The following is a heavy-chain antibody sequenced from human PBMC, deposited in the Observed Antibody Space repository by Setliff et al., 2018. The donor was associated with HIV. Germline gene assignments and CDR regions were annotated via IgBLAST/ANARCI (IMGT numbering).Heavy chain of an antibody. CDR1: GGSIINNNYY. Sequence: SETLSLTCNVSGGSIINNNYYWGWIRQPPGKGLEWMASIYYSGSTSYNPALKSRVTMSVDAAKNQFSLKLNSVTAADTAVYYCARDLPPRILRLGEYDAFDIWGQGTKVTVSS. D-gene: IGHD3-16*01. V-gene: IGHV4-39*07. CDR2: IYYSGST. CDR3: ARDLPPRILRLGEYDAFDI. J-gene: IGHJ3*02.